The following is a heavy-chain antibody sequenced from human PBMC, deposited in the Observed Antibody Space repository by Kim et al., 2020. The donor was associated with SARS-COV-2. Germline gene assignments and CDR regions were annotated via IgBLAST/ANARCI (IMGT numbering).Heavy chain of an antibody. CDR1: GFTFSSYA. V-gene: IGHV3-30-3*01. CDR3: AGDAAWSGSRWFDP. CDR2: ISYDGSNK. Sequence: GGSLRLSCAASGFTFSSYAMHWVRQAPGKGLEWVAVISYDGSNKYYADSVKGRFTISRDNSKNTLYLQMNSLRAEDTAVYYCAGDAAWSGSRWFDPWGQGTLVTVSS. J-gene: IGHJ5*02. D-gene: IGHD1-26*01.